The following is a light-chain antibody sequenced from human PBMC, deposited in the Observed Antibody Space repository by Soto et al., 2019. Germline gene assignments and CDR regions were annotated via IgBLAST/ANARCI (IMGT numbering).Light chain of an antibody. V-gene: IGKV1-16*01. CDR2: ATA. J-gene: IGKJ3*01. CDR1: QAISNY. CDR3: QQYHSLPFT. Sequence: DIRMTQSPSSLSASVGDRVTINCRASQAISNYVAWFQQKSGEAPKSLMFATATLQSGVPSRFRGSGSQTDFTLTITNVQPEDFATYFCQQYHSLPFTFGPGT.